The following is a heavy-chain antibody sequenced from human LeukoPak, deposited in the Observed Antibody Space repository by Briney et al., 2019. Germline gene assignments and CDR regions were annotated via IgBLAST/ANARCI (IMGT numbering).Heavy chain of an antibody. V-gene: IGHV3-7*04. CDR2: INQDGREK. J-gene: IGHJ5*01. CDR1: GPTFSGQW. Sequence: PGGSLRLSCAASGPTFSGQWMSWVRQPPGIGLEWVANINQDGREKHYVDSVEGRFTISRDNAKNSLYLQMNSLRVEDTAVYYCAGGGGFLTDSWGQGTLVTVSS. D-gene: IGHD2-15*01. CDR3: AGGGGFLTDS.